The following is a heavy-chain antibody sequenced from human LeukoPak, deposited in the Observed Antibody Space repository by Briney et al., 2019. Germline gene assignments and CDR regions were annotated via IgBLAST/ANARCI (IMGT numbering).Heavy chain of an antibody. D-gene: IGHD2-2*01. V-gene: IGHV4-34*01. Sequence: SETLSLTCAVYGGSFSGYYWSWIRQPPGKGLEWIGEINHSGSTNYNPSLKSRVTISVDTSKNQFSLKLSSVTAADTAVYYCARATRYCSSTSCPTRGMDVWGQGTLVTVSS. CDR1: GGSFSGYY. CDR2: INHSGST. CDR3: ARATRYCSSTSCPTRGMDV. J-gene: IGHJ4*02.